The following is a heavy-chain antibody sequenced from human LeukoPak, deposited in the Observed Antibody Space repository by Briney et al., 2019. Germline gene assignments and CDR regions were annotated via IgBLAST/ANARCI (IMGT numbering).Heavy chain of an antibody. V-gene: IGHV3-48*03. J-gene: IGHJ3*02. CDR3: ARDPLKRAFDI. CDR1: GFTFSNFE. CDR2: ISIVDTTI. Sequence: GGSLRLSCAASGFTFSNFEMNWVRQAPGTGLEWVSYISIVDTTIYYADSVKGRFTISRDNAKNSLSLQMNSLRAEDTAVYYCARDPLKRAFDIWGQGTMVTVSS.